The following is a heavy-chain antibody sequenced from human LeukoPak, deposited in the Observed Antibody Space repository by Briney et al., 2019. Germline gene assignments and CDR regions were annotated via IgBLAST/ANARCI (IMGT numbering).Heavy chain of an antibody. D-gene: IGHD4-23*01. V-gene: IGHV1-2*02. CDR2: INSNSGGT. CDR3: ARDLVTVATPYFDY. CDR1: GYTFTGYY. J-gene: IGHJ4*02. Sequence: ASVKVSCKASGYTFTGYYLHWVRQAPGQGLEWMGWINSNSGGTNYAQKFQGRVTMTRDTSITTAYMELSRLTSDDTAVYYCARDLVTVATPYFDYWGQGTLVTVSS.